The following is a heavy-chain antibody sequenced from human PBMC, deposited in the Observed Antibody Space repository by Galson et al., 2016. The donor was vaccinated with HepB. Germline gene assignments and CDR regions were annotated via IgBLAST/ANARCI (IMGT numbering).Heavy chain of an antibody. V-gene: IGHV3-9*01. CDR3: AKDRNYGDSSYGMDV. Sequence: SLRLSCAASGFRFDDYTMHWVRQAPGKGLEWVSGINWNGAGIGYADSVKGRFTISRDNAKSSLFLQMNSLRAEGAALYYCAKDRNYGDSSYGMDVWGQGTTVTVSS. CDR1: GFRFDDYT. J-gene: IGHJ6*02. CDR2: INWNGAGI. D-gene: IGHD4-17*01.